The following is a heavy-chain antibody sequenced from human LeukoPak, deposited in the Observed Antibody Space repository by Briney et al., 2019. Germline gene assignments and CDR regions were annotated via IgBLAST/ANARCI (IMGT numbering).Heavy chain of an antibody. V-gene: IGHV4-34*01. Sequence: PSETLSLTCAVYGGSFSGYYWSWIRQPPGKGLEWIGEINHSGSTNYNPSLKSRVTISVDTSKNQFSLKLSSVTAADTAVYYCASGDSTSGWYNYWGHGTLVTVSS. J-gene: IGHJ4*01. D-gene: IGHD6-19*01. CDR3: ASGDSTSGWYNY. CDR1: GGSFSGYY. CDR2: INHSGST.